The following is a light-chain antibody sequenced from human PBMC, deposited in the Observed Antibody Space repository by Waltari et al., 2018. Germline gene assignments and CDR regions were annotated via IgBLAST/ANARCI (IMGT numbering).Light chain of an antibody. CDR3: QVWDSSSDPVV. CDR1: DIGSKN. V-gene: IGLV3-21*04. J-gene: IGLJ3*02. Sequence: SFVLTQPPSVSVAPGKTAKITCGGNDIGSKNVHWYQQKPGQAPVVVVYYVTDRPSGSPGRFSGSTSGNTATLTINRVEAGDEADYFCQVWDSSSDPVVFGGGTKLTVL. CDR2: YVT.